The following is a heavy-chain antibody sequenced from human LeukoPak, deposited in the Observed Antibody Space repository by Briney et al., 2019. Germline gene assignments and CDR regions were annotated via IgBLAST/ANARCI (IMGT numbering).Heavy chain of an antibody. J-gene: IGHJ4*02. Sequence: ASVKVSCKVSGYTLTELSMHWVRQAPGKGLEWMGGFDPEDGETIYAQKFQGRVTMTEDTSTDTAYMELSSLRSEDTAVYYCATVPMVRGVIAFDYWGQGTLVTVSS. D-gene: IGHD3-10*01. CDR2: FDPEDGET. V-gene: IGHV1-24*01. CDR1: GYTLTELS. CDR3: ATVPMVRGVIAFDY.